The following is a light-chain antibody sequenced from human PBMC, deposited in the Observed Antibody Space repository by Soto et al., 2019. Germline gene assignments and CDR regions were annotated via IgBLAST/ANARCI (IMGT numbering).Light chain of an antibody. V-gene: IGLV2-14*01. Sequence: QSVLTQPASVSGSPGQSITISCTGTSSDIGGSNYVSWYQQHPGKAPKLMIYEVSNRPSGVSNRFSASKSGNTASLTISGLQAEDEADYYCSSYTSSNTLFVFGTGTKVTVL. CDR3: SSYTSSNTLFV. J-gene: IGLJ1*01. CDR1: SSDIGGSNY. CDR2: EVS.